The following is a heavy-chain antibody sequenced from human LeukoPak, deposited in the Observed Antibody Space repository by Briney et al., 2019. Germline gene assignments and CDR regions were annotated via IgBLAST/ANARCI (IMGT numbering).Heavy chain of an antibody. Sequence: GGSLRLSCAASGFTFSDYYMSWIRQAPGKGLEWVSYISSSGSTIYYADSVKGRFTISRDNAKNSLYLQMNSLRPEDTAVYYCARDGPYSDSWSGPFAFDMWGQGTMVIVSS. CDR3: ARDGPYSDSWSGPFAFDM. J-gene: IGHJ3*02. CDR2: ISSSGSTI. CDR1: GFTFSDYY. V-gene: IGHV3-11*04. D-gene: IGHD3-3*01.